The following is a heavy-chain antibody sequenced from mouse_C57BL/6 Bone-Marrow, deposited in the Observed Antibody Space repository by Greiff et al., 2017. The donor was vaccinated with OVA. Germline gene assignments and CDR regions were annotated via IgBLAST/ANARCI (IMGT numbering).Heavy chain of an antibody. V-gene: IGHV1-26*01. CDR3: ARWGTTVVGDWYFDV. Sequence: EVQLQQSGPELVKPGASVKISCKASGYTFTNYYMNWVKQSHGKSLEWIGDINPNNGGTSYNQKFKGKATLTVDKSSSTAYMELRSLTSEDSAVYYCARWGTTVVGDWYFDVWGTGTTVTVSS. J-gene: IGHJ1*03. CDR1: GYTFTNYY. CDR2: INPNNGGT. D-gene: IGHD1-1*01.